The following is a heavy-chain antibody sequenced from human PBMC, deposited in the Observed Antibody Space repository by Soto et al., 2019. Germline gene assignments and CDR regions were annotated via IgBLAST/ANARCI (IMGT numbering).Heavy chain of an antibody. J-gene: IGHJ4*02. Sequence: QVQLQQWGAGLLKPSETLSLTCAVYGGSFSGYYWPWIRQPPGPGLEWIGEITHSGSTNYNPSLKSRVTISVDTSKNQFSLKLTSVTAADTAVYYCARDKITGLFDYWGQGTLVTVSS. CDR3: ARDKITGLFDY. D-gene: IGHD2-8*02. CDR2: ITHSGST. CDR1: GGSFSGYY. V-gene: IGHV4-34*01.